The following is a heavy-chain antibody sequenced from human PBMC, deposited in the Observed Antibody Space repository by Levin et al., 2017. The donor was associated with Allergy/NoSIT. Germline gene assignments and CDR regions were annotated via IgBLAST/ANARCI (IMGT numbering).Heavy chain of an antibody. CDR3: ARSRGDTYGKSYYHYGMDV. J-gene: IGHJ6*02. V-gene: IGHV3-13*01. CDR1: GFTLSNYD. Sequence: PGGSLRLSCVASGFTLSNYDIHWVRQGTGDGLEWVSAIGTGGDTYYQDSVKGRFIISRENARNSFYLQMNSLRAGDTAVYYCARSRGDTYGKSYYHYGMDVWGRGTTVTVSS. CDR2: IGTGGDT. D-gene: IGHD5-18*01.